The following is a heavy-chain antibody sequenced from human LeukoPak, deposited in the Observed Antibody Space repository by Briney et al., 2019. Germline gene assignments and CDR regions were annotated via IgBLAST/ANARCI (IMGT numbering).Heavy chain of an antibody. CDR1: GFTFSSYA. CDR2: ISGSGGST. J-gene: IGHJ4*02. D-gene: IGHD3-10*01. V-gene: IGHV3-23*01. Sequence: PGGSLRLSCAASGFTFSSYAMSWVRQAPGKGLEWVSAISGSGGSTYYADSVKGRFTISRDNSKNTLYLQMNSLRAEDTAVYYCAKQAPMVRALRDYFDYWGQGTLVTVSS. CDR3: AKQAPMVRALRDYFDY.